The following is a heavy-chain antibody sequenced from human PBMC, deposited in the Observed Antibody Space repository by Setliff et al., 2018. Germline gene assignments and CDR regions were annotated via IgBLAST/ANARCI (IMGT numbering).Heavy chain of an antibody. J-gene: IGHJ4*02. CDR1: GFTFSTYA. Sequence: TGGSLSLCCAASGFTFSTYAMSWVRQAPGKGLEWVSSISDSSGSTYYADAVKGRFTISRDNDKNSLYLQMNSLRVEDTAVYYCAKGGTHESDYWGQGTLVTVSS. CDR2: ISDSSGST. CDR3: AKGGTHESDY. V-gene: IGHV3-23*01. D-gene: IGHD3-16*01.